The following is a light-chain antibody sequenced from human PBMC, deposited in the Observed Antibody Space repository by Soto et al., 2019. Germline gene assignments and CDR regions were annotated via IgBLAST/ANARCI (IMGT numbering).Light chain of an antibody. CDR2: HAS. CDR3: QQYNNWPPFT. V-gene: IGKV3-15*01. CDR1: QSVSSN. J-gene: IGKJ3*01. Sequence: EIVMTQSPATLSVSPGERATLSCRASQSVSSNLAWYQQKPGQAPRLLIYHASTTATGIPARFSGSGSGTEFTLTIRSLQSEDFAVYYCQQYNNWPPFTFGPGTKVDIK.